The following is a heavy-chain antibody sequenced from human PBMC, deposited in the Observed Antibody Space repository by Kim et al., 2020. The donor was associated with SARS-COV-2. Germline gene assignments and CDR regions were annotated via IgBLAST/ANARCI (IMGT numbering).Heavy chain of an antibody. CDR2: INDNGDMK. V-gene: IGHV3-64*02. CDR3: ARRASYGYYNDA. CDR1: GFSFSAYS. J-gene: IGHJ6*02. D-gene: IGHD3-9*01. Sequence: GGSLRLSCVVSGFSFSAYSLHWARQAPGKGLETISAINDNGDMKYYVDSVKGRFTISRDNSKNILHLQMESLRPEDTAIYYCARRASYGYYNDAWGQGTSVTVSS.